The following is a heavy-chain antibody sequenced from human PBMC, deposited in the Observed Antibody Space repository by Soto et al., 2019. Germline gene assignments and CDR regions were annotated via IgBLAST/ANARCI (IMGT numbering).Heavy chain of an antibody. CDR3: ARVEVVVAGPPSYYLDY. J-gene: IGHJ4*02. D-gene: IGHD2-15*01. V-gene: IGHV3-7*01. CDR2: IKQDGGEE. Sequence: GGSLRLSCAASGFTFSSYWMSWVRQAPGKGLEWVANIKQDGGEEYYGDSLKGRFTISRDNAKNSLYLQMNSLRAEDTAVYYCARVEVVVAGPPSYYLDYWGQGTLVTVSS. CDR1: GFTFSSYW.